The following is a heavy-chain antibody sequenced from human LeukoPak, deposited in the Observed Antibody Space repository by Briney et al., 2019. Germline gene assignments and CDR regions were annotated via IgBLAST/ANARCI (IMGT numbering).Heavy chain of an antibody. V-gene: IGHV5-51*01. CDR2: IYAGDADT. D-gene: IGHD1-7*01. J-gene: IGHJ4*02. Sequence: GDSLKISCKGSGHSFSTDWIAWVRQMPGKGLEWMGVIYAGDADTRYSPSFQGQVTISADKSLNTAYLQWTNLKASDTAMYYCARFRGELMDGFDFWGQGTLATVSS. CDR3: ARFRGELMDGFDF. CDR1: GHSFSTDW.